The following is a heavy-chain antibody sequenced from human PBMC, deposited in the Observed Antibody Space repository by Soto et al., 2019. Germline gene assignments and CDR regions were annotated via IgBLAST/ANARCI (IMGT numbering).Heavy chain of an antibody. V-gene: IGHV3-21*02. CDR1: GFTFRSYS. D-gene: IGHD4-17*01. CDR2: ISTTSSFI. Sequence: EVQLVESGGGLVKPGGSLRLACAASGFTFRSYSMNCVRQAPGKGLEWVSSISTTSSFIYSADSVKGRFTISRDNAKNSLYLQMNSLRAEDTAVSYCAREGSLYVDSASKCFDYWGQGTLVTVSS. CDR3: AREGSLYVDSASKCFDY. J-gene: IGHJ4*02.